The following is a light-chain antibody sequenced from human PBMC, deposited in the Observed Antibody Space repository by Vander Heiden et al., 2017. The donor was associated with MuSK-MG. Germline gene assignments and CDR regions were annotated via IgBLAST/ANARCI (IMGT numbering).Light chain of an antibody. CDR2: GGS. Sequence: DIEMTQSPSSLSAFVGDRVTITCRASRRIADYLNWYQQKPGQAPKLLIFGGSNLQSGVPSRFSGSGSGTDFTLTITNLQREDFATYYCQQRDSILGTFGQGTQLXIK. CDR1: RRIADY. CDR3: QQRDSILGT. V-gene: IGKV1-39*01. J-gene: IGKJ5*01.